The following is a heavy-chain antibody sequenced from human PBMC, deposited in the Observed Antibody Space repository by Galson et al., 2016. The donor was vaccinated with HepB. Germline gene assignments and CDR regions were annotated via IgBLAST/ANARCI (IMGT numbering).Heavy chain of an antibody. CDR3: ASLLGRTEAGVYGRDV. J-gene: IGHJ6*02. V-gene: IGHV4-34*01. CDR1: GVSFSGSF. D-gene: IGHD3-10*01. Sequence: SETLSLTCTVSGVSFSGSFWTWVRQSPGKGLEWIGDINPSGITNYNPSLKSRATISVDTSNNVFSLKVRSVTAADTAVYYCASLLGRTEAGVYGRDVWGQGTTVTVSS. CDR2: INPSGIT.